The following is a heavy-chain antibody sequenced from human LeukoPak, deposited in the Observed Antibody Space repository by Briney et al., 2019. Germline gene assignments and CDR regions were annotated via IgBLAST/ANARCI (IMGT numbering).Heavy chain of an antibody. V-gene: IGHV3-7*01. J-gene: IGHJ4*02. CDR2: IKEDGSEK. D-gene: IGHD3-22*01. Sequence: GGSLRLSCAASGFTFSNYWMNWVRQAPGKGLEWVANIKEDGSEKSYADSVKGRFTISRDNAKNSLYLLMNSLRAEDTAVYYCAREPPLNYYDSRGYSDYWGQGSLVTVSS. CDR1: GFTFSNYW. CDR3: AREPPLNYYDSRGYSDY.